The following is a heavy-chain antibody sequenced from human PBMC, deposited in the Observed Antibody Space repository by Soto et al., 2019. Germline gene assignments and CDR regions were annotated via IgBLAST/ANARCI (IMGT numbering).Heavy chain of an antibody. CDR2: IIPIFGTA. CDR3: ARVALPLVPVYYYYGMDV. J-gene: IGHJ6*02. CDR1: GGTFSSYS. D-gene: IGHD2-2*01. V-gene: IGHV1-69*13. Sequence: SVKVSCKASGGTFSSYSISWVRQAPGQGLEWMGGIIPIFGTANYAQKFQGRVTITADESTSTAYMELSSLRSEDTAVYYCARVALPLVPVYYYYGMDVWGQGTTVTVSS.